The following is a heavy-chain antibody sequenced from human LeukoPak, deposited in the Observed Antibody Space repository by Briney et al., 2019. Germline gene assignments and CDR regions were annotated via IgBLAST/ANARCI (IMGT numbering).Heavy chain of an antibody. V-gene: IGHV4-59*01. J-gene: IGHJ5*02. D-gene: IGHD3-10*01. Sequence: SETLSLTCTVSGGSISSYYWNWIRQPPGKGLEWIGYIYYSGSTNYNPSLKSRVTISLDTSKDQFSLKLTSVTAADTAVYYCARVVYRGENWFDPWGPGTLVTVSS. CDR3: ARVVYRGENWFDP. CDR2: IYYSGST. CDR1: GGSISSYY.